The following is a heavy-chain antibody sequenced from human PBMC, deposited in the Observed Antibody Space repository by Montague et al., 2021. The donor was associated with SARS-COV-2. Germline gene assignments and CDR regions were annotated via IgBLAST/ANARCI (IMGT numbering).Heavy chain of an antibody. D-gene: IGHD6-13*01. CDR3: ARDAEGIAAHRSDAFDI. V-gene: IGHV3-53*01. CDR1: GFTVSSTY. CDR2: IYRGGST. Sequence: SLRLSCAASGFTVSSTYMNWVRQAPGKGLEWVSVIYRGGSTYYADSVKGRFTISRDNSKNTLYLQMNSLRAEDTAVYYCARDAEGIAAHRSDAFDIWGQGTMVTVSS. J-gene: IGHJ3*02.